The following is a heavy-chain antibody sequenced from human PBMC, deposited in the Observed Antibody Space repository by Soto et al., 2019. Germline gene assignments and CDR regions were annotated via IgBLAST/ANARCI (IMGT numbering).Heavy chain of an antibody. CDR1: GFTFSSYS. CDR2: ISSSSSYI. Sequence: EVQLVESGGGLVKPGGSLRLSCAASGFTFSSYSMNWVRQAPGKGLEWVSSISSSSSYIYYADSVKGRFTISRDNAKNSLDMQMNNLRAEGTAVYYCARDLSGGVDYWGQGTLVTVSS. D-gene: IGHD3-10*01. J-gene: IGHJ4*02. V-gene: IGHV3-21*01. CDR3: ARDLSGGVDY.